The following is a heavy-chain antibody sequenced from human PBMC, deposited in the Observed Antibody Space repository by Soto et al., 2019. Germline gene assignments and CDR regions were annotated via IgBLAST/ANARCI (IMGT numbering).Heavy chain of an antibody. Sequence: DTLSLTCTVSGGSISSYYWSWIRQPPGKGLEWIGYIYYSGSTNYNPSLKSRVTISVDTSKNQFSLKLSSVPAADKAVYYCARVRTDLRWLQMRYFEYSGQGTLVTVSS. J-gene: IGHJ4*02. D-gene: IGHD5-12*01. CDR1: GGSISSYY. CDR2: IYYSGST. V-gene: IGHV4-59*01. CDR3: ARVRTDLRWLQMRYFEY.